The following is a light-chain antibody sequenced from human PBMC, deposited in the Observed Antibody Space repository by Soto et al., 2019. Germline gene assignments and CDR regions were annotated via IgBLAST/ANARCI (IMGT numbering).Light chain of an antibody. V-gene: IGKV3-15*01. J-gene: IGKJ2*01. Sequence: EIVMTQSPATLSVSPGERASLSCRAGQSVGSNLAWYQQTAGQAPRLLIYGASTRATGIPARFSGSGSGTEFTLTISSLQSEAFAVYSCQQYTNWPYTFGQGTKLEI. CDR1: QSVGSN. CDR2: GAS. CDR3: QQYTNWPYT.